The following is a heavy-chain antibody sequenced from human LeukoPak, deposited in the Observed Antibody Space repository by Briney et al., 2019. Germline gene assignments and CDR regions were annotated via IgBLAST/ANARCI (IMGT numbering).Heavy chain of an antibody. CDR2: ISYDGSNK. D-gene: IGHD5-12*01. CDR3: ARDPATPHDY. CDR1: GFTFSSYA. Sequence: GGSLRLSCAASGFTFSSYAMSWVRQAPGKGLEWVAVISYDGSNKYYADSVKGRFTISRDNSKNTLYLQMNSLRAEDTAVYYCARDPATPHDYWGQGTLVTVSS. V-gene: IGHV3-30*03. J-gene: IGHJ4*02.